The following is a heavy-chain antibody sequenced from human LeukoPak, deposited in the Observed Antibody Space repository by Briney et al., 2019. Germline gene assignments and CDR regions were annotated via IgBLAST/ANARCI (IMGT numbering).Heavy chain of an antibody. J-gene: IGHJ4*02. CDR1: GFTVSSNY. CDR3: ARGTSGWSPALFDY. V-gene: IGHV3-53*01. Sequence: GGSLRLSCAASGFTVSSNYMSWVRQAPGKGLDWVSVIYSGGSTYYAESVKGRFTISRDNSKNTLYLQMNSLRDEDTAVYDCARGTSGWSPALFDYWGQGTLVIVSS. D-gene: IGHD6-19*01. CDR2: IYSGGST.